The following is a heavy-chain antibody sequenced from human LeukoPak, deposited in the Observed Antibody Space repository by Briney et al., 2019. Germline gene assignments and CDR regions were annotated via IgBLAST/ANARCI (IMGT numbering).Heavy chain of an antibody. D-gene: IGHD6-13*01. Sequence: ASVKVSCKASGYTFTSYAVNWVRQAPGQRFEWLGWIDAGNGKTKYSQEFQGRVTITRDTSASTGYMGLSSLRSEDMAVYYCARDSSWLYFDYWGQGTLVTVSS. CDR1: GYTFTSYA. CDR2: IDAGNGKT. CDR3: ARDSSWLYFDY. V-gene: IGHV1-3*03. J-gene: IGHJ4*02.